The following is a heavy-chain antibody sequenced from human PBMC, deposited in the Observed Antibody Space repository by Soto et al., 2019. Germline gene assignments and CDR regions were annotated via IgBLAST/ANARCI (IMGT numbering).Heavy chain of an antibody. CDR2: IYHSGST. D-gene: IGHD1-26*01. Sequence: SETLSLTCAVSGGSISSSNWWRWVRQPPGKGLEWIGEIYHSGSTNYNPALKSRVTITVDKSKNQFSLKLSSVTAADTAVYYCARGGGSSRRHAFDIWGQGTMVTVSS. J-gene: IGHJ3*02. V-gene: IGHV4-4*02. CDR3: ARGGGSSRRHAFDI. CDR1: GGSISSSNW.